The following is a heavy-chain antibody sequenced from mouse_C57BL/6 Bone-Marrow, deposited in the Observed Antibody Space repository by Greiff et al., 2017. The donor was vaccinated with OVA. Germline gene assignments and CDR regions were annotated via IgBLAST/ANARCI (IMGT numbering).Heavy chain of an antibody. CDR3: ARTDYYGSRNVGGPWYFDG. V-gene: IGHV1-81*01. D-gene: IGHD1-1*01. Sequence: VQLQQSGAELARPGASVKLSCKASGYTFTSYGISWVKQRTGQGLEWIGEIYPRSGNTYYNEKFKGKATLTADISSSTAYMELRSLTSEDSAVYYCARTDYYGSRNVGGPWYFDGWGTGTTVTVSS. CDR1: GYTFTSYG. J-gene: IGHJ1*03. CDR2: IYPRSGNT.